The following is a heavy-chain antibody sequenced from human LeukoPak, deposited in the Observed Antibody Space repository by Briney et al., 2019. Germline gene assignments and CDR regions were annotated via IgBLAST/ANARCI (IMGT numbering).Heavy chain of an antibody. CDR3: ARVTYGSSQDYYYYYCMDV. D-gene: IGHD6-13*01. V-gene: IGHV4-59*01. CDR2: IYYSGST. Sequence: SETLSLTCTASGGSISSYYWSWIRQPPGKGLEWLGYIYYSGSTNYNPSLKSRVTISVDTSKNQFSLKLSSVTAADTAVYYCARVTYGSSQDYYYYYCMDVWGKGTTVTVSS. CDR1: GGSISSYY. J-gene: IGHJ6*03.